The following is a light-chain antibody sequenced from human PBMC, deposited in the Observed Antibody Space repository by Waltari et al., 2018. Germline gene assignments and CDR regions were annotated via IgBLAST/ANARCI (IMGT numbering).Light chain of an antibody. V-gene: IGKV1-5*03. J-gene: IGKJ1*01. CDR2: KAS. CDR3: QQFDTYPWT. Sequence: DIQLTQSPSTLSASVGDRVTITCRASQDIGTWLAWYQQQPGKAPKLLVYKASRLQSGVPSRFSGSGSGTEFTLTITSLLPEDFATFYCQQFDTYPWTFGQGTKVDIK. CDR1: QDIGTW.